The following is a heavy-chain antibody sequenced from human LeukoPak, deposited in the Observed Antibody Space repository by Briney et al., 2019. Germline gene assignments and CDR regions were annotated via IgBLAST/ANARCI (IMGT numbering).Heavy chain of an antibody. Sequence: SETLSLTCTVSGGSISSYYWSWIRQPAGKGLKWIGRIYTSGSTNYNPSLKSRVTMSVDTSKNQFSLKLSSVTAADTAVYYCARGPDGPGSLDYWGQGTLVTVSS. CDR2: IYTSGST. D-gene: IGHD3-10*01. J-gene: IGHJ4*02. V-gene: IGHV4-4*07. CDR1: GGSISSYY. CDR3: ARGPDGPGSLDY.